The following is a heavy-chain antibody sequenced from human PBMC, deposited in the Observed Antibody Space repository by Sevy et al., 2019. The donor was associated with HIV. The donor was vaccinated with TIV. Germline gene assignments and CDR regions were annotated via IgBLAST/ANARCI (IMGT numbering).Heavy chain of an antibody. D-gene: IGHD2-15*01. V-gene: IGHV3-21*01. CDR1: GFTFSSYA. Sequence: GGSLRLSCAASGFTFSSYAMNWVRQAPGKGLEWVSSINAISSNIYYADSVKGRFTLSRDNAENSLYRQMNSVGAEDTAVYYCARDLFSGGNAVYGYWGQGTLVTVSS. CDR2: INAISSNI. CDR3: ARDLFSGGNAVYGY. J-gene: IGHJ4*02.